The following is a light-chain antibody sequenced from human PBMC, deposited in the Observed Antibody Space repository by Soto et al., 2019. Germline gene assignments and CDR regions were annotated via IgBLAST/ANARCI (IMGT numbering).Light chain of an antibody. CDR2: DAS. CDR3: QQRSNWPPT. V-gene: IGKV3-11*01. CDR1: QSVSSY. Sequence: EIVLTQSPATLSLSPGERATLSCRASQSVSSYLAWYQQKPGQAPRLLIYDASNRATGIPARFSGSGSGIDFTLTISSLEPEEFAVYYCQQRSNWPPTFGGGTKVDIK. J-gene: IGKJ4*01.